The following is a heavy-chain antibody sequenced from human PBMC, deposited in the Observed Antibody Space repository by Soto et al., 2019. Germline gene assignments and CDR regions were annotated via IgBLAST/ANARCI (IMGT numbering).Heavy chain of an antibody. J-gene: IGHJ5*02. CDR3: ARMATSGTLNWFDP. Sequence: QVQLVQSGAEVKEPGASVKVSCQASGYAFSNNDISWVRHVSGQGLEWMGWMNPNSGNGGYAQKFQGRVTMPRDTANSTAYLELSSLASDDTAIYYCARMATSGTLNWFDPWGQGTLVTVSS. CDR1: GYAFSNND. CDR2: MNPNSGNG. V-gene: IGHV1-8*01.